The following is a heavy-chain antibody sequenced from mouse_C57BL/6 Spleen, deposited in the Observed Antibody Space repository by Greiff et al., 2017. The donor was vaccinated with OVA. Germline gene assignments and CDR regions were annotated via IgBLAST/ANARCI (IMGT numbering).Heavy chain of an antibody. CDR1: GYSITSGYY. CDR2: ISYDGSN. Sequence: EESGPGLVKPSQSLSLTCSVTGYSITSGYYWNWIRQFPGNKLEWMGYISYDGSNNYNPSLKNRISITRDTSKNQFFLKLNSVTTEDTATYYCVKTGGYGSSYSYFDVWGTGTTVTVSS. V-gene: IGHV3-6*01. J-gene: IGHJ1*03. D-gene: IGHD1-1*01. CDR3: VKTGGYGSSYSYFDV.